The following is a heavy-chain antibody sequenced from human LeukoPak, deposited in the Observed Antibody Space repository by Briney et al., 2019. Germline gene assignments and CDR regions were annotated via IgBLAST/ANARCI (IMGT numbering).Heavy chain of an antibody. Sequence: EASVKVSCTASGYTFTVYYMHWVRQAPGQGLEWMGWINPNSGGTNYAQKFQGRVTMTRDTSISTAYMELSRLRSDDTAVYYCARDTYYDFWSGYKNWSDPWGQGTLVTVSS. D-gene: IGHD3-3*01. CDR3: ARDTYYDFWSGYKNWSDP. V-gene: IGHV1-2*02. CDR1: GYTFTVYY. J-gene: IGHJ5*02. CDR2: INPNSGGT.